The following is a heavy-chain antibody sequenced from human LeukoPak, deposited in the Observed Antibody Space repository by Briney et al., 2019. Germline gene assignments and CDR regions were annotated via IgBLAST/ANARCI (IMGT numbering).Heavy chain of an antibody. V-gene: IGHV3-11*01. CDR1: GYTFSDYY. CDR2: MSSSGGTI. Sequence: PGGSLRLSCAASGYTFSDYYMSWIRQAAGEGLEWVSYMSSSGGTIYYTDSVKGRFTISRDNAKNTLHLQMDSLRAEDSAVYYCARPGREYQLPTRSHMDVWGKETTVIVSS. D-gene: IGHD2-2*01. J-gene: IGHJ6*03. CDR3: ARPGREYQLPTRSHMDV.